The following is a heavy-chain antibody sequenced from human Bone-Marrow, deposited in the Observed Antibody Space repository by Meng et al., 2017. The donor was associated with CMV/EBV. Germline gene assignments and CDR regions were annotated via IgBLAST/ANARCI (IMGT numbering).Heavy chain of an antibody. CDR1: GYTFTGYY. V-gene: IGHV1-2*02. CDR3: ARVPSSGYYGSLGY. J-gene: IGHJ4*02. CDR2: INPNSGGT. Sequence: ASVKVSCKASGYTFTGYYMHWVRQAPGQGLEWMGWINPNSGGTNYAQKFLGRVTMTRDTSISTAYMELSRLRSDDTAMYYCARVPSSGYYGSLGYWGQGTLVTFSS. D-gene: IGHD3-22*01.